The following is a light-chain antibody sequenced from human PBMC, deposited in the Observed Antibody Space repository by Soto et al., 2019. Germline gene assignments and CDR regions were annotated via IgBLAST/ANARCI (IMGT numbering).Light chain of an antibody. J-gene: IGKJ5*01. V-gene: IGKV3-11*01. CDR3: QQRSNWIT. CDR1: QSVSTF. Sequence: EIVLTQSPATLSLSPGERATLSCRASQSVSTFLAWYQHKPGQPPRLLIYDASNRATGIPARFSGSGSGTDFTLTISSLEPEDFAVYYCQQRSNWITFGQGTRLEI. CDR2: DAS.